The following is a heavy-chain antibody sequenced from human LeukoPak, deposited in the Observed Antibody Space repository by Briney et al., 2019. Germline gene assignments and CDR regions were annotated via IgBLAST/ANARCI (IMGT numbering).Heavy chain of an antibody. J-gene: IGHJ4*02. CDR1: GFTFSSYW. CDR2: IKQDGSEK. Sequence: GGTLRLSCAASGFTFSSYWMSWVRQAPGKGLEWVANIKQDGSEKYYVDSVKGRFTISRDNAKNSLYLQMNSLRAEDTAVYYCARGSGDRFWVYWGQGALVTVSS. D-gene: IGHD3-10*01. CDR3: ARGSGDRFWVY. V-gene: IGHV3-7*01.